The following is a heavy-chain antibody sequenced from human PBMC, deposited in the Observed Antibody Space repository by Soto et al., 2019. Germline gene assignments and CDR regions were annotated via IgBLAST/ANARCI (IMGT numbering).Heavy chain of an antibody. D-gene: IGHD5-18*01. CDR1: GFTFDDYA. J-gene: IGHJ4*02. CDR3: AKDIGMDTTLGGFDY. V-gene: IGHV3-9*01. CDR2: ISWNSGSI. Sequence: EVQLVESGGGLVQPGRSLRLSCAASGFTFDDYAMHWVRQAPGKGLEWVSGISWNSGSIGYADSVKGRFTISRDNAKNSLYLQMNSLRAEDTALYYCAKDIGMDTTLGGFDYWGQGTLVTVSS.